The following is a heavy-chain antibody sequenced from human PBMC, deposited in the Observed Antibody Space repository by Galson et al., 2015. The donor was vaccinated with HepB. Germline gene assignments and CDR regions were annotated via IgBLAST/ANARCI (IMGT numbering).Heavy chain of an antibody. J-gene: IGHJ4*02. D-gene: IGHD3-10*01. Sequence: SLRLSCAASGFTFSDYGMHWVRRAPGKGLEWVAVVSHDGSKKYYGDSVKGRFTISRDNSKNMLYLEMNSLRAADTAVYYCAKDLGYRYASGSSYFDYWGQGMLVIVSS. CDR1: GFTFSDYG. CDR2: VSHDGSKK. CDR3: AKDLGYRYASGSSYFDY. V-gene: IGHV3-30*18.